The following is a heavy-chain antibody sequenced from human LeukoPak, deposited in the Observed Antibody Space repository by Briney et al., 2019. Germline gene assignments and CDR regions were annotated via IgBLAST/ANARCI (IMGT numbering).Heavy chain of an antibody. Sequence: ASVKVSCKASGYTFTGYYMHWVRQAPGQGLEWMGWINPNSGGTNYAQKFQGRVTMTRDTSNSTAYMELSRLRSDDTAVYYCARDRGRDSGWYVTGGYYYYMDVWGKGTTVTVSS. CDR1: GYTFTGYY. J-gene: IGHJ6*03. D-gene: IGHD6-19*01. CDR3: ARDRGRDSGWYVTGGYYYYMDV. CDR2: INPNSGGT. V-gene: IGHV1-2*02.